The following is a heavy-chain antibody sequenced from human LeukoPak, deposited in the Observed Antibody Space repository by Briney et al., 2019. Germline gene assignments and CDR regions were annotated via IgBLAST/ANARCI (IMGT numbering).Heavy chain of an antibody. V-gene: IGHV3-30*18. CDR3: AKSGIAVAGAPNLNWFDP. D-gene: IGHD6-19*01. Sequence: GGSLRLSCAASGFTFSSYGMHWVRQAPGKGLEWVAVISYDGSNKYYADSVRGRFTISRDNSKNTLYLQMDSLRAEDTAVYYCAKSGIAVAGAPNLNWFDPWGQGTLVTVSS. CDR1: GFTFSSYG. CDR2: ISYDGSNK. J-gene: IGHJ5*02.